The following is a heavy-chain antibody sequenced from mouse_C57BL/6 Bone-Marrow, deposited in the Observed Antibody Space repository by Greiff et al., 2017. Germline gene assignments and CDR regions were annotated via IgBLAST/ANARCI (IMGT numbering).Heavy chain of an antibody. V-gene: IGHV5-12*01. Sequence: EVQLVESGGGLVQPGGSLKLSCAASGFTFSDYYMYWVRQTPEKRLEWVAYISTGGGSTYYPDTVKGRFTISRDNAKNTLYLQMSRLKSEDTAMYYCARPQGGFAYWGQGALVTVPA. J-gene: IGHJ3*01. CDR2: ISTGGGST. CDR3: ARPQGGFAY. D-gene: IGHD6-1*01. CDR1: GFTFSDYY.